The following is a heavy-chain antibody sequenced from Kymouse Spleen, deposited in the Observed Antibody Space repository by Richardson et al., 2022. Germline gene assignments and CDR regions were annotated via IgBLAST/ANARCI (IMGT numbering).Heavy chain of an antibody. D-gene: IGHD2-21*02. CDR2: IYYSGST. Sequence: QVQLQESGPGLVKPSETLSLTCTVSGGSVSSGSYYWSWIRQPPGKGLEWIGYIYYSGSTNYNPSLKSRVTISVDTSKNQFSLKLSSVTAADTAVYYCARAEHRGYYGMDVWGQGTTVTVSS. CDR1: GGSVSSGSYY. J-gene: IGHJ6*02. V-gene: IGHV4-61*01. CDR3: ARAEHRGYYGMDV.